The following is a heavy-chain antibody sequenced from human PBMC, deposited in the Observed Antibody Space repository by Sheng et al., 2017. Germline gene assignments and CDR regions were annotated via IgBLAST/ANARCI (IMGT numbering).Heavy chain of an antibody. Sequence: QVQLQQWGAGLLKPSETLSLTCAVYGGVLQWLLLELDPPAPREGAWSGLGKVNHSGSTNYNPSLKSRVTISVDTSKNQFSLKLSSVTAADTAVYYCARVKVDFWSGYFHRYPQGDIMDVWGKGTTVTVSS. CDR3: ARVKVDFWSGYFHRYPQGDIMDV. CDR2: VNHSGST. V-gene: IGHV4-34*01. J-gene: IGHJ6*03. D-gene: IGHD3-3*01. CDR1: GGVLQWLL.